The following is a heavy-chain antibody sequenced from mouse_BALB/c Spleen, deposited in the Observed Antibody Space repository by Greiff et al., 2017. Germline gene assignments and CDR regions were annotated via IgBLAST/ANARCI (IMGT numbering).Heavy chain of an antibody. CDR1: GFTFSSFG. Sequence: EVKVVESGGGLVQPGGSRKLSCAASGFTFSSFGMHWVRQAPEKGLEWVAYISSGSSTIYYADTVKGRFTISRDNPKNTLFLQMTSLRSEDTAMYYCARAYYGFYYYAMDYWGQGTSVTVSS. V-gene: IGHV5-17*02. D-gene: IGHD2-9*01. CDR2: ISSGSSTI. J-gene: IGHJ4*01. CDR3: ARAYYGFYYYAMDY.